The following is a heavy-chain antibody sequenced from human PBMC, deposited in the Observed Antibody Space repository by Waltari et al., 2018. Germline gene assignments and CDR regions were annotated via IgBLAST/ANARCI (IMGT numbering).Heavy chain of an antibody. CDR2: VNPNGGGT. J-gene: IGHJ4*02. CDR3: AREYCGGDCRLFDY. CDR1: RDAVTEHY. V-gene: IGHV1-2*02. D-gene: IGHD2-21*02. Sequence: LVQSGAEVMKPGASVQVSCKASRDAVTEHYIHWVRQAPGQGLEGMGWVNPNGGGTNYAQRFAGRITVTWETSISTAYMEFSRLTSGDTAVYFCAREYCGGDCRLFDYWGQGTLVTVSS.